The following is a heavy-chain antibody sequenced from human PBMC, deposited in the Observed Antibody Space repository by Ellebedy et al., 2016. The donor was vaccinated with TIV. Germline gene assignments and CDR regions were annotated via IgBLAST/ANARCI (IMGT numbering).Heavy chain of an antibody. CDR2: ISGYNGNT. V-gene: IGHV1-18*04. CDR1: GYTFTSYG. Sequence: AASVKVSCKASGYTFTSYGISWVRQAPGQGLEWMGWISGYNGNTNYAQKLQGRVTMTTDTSTSTAYMELRSLRSDDTAVYYCARARTQGRSGYFYPGYIDNWGQGILVTVSS. D-gene: IGHD3-22*01. J-gene: IGHJ4*02. CDR3: ARARTQGRSGYFYPGYIDN.